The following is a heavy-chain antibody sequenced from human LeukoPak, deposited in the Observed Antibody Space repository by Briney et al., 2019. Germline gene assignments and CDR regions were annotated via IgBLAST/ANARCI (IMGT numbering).Heavy chain of an antibody. CDR1: GFTFSSYA. Sequence: GGSLRLSCAASGFTFSSYAMSWVRQAPGKGLEWVSAISGSGGSTYYADSVKGRFTISRDNSKNTLFLQMNSLRAEDTAVYYCAKRDDFWSGYSYWGQGTLVTVSS. V-gene: IGHV3-23*01. CDR3: AKRDDFWSGYSY. D-gene: IGHD3-3*01. CDR2: ISGSGGST. J-gene: IGHJ4*02.